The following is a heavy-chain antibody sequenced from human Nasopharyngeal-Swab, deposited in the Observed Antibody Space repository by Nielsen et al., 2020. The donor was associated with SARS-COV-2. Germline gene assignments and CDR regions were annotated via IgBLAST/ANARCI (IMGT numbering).Heavy chain of an antibody. CDR1: GFTFSSYA. J-gene: IGHJ4*02. D-gene: IGHD7-27*01. CDR3: ARDALTGGVDY. Sequence: GESLKISCAASGFTFSSYAMSWVRQASGKGLEWVSAISGSGGSTYYADSVKGRFTISRDNSKNTLYLQMNSLRAEDTAVYYCARDALTGGVDYWGQGTLVTVSS. CDR2: ISGSGGST. V-gene: IGHV3-23*01.